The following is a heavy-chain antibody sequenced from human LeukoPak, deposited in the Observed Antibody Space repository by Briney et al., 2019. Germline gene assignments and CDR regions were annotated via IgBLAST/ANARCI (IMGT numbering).Heavy chain of an antibody. CDR3: AREGGLLWFGELSY. D-gene: IGHD3-10*01. J-gene: IGHJ4*02. V-gene: IGHV3-64*01. Sequence: GGSLRLSCAASGFTFSSYAMHWVRQAPGKGLEYVSAISSNGGSTYYANSVKGRFTISRDNSKNTLYLQMGSLRAEDMAVYYCAREGGLLWFGELSYWGQGTLVTVSS. CDR1: GFTFSSYA. CDR2: ISSNGGST.